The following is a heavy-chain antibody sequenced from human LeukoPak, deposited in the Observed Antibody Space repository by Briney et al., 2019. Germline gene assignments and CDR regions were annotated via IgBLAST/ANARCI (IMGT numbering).Heavy chain of an antibody. J-gene: IGHJ3*02. D-gene: IGHD5-18*01. CDR1: GGSVNSGSYY. CDR3: ARDQGYSYGSYDAFDI. Sequence: SETLSLTCTVSGGSVNSGSYYWSWIRQPPGKGLEWIGYVYYRGSTNYNPSLKSRVTISVDTSKNQFSLKLSSVTAADTAVYYCARDQGYSYGSYDAFDIWGQGTMVTVSS. CDR2: VYYRGST. V-gene: IGHV4-61*01.